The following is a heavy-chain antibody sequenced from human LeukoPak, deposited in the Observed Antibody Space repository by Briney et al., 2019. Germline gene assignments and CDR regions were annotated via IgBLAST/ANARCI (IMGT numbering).Heavy chain of an antibody. CDR2: IIPIFGTA. V-gene: IGHV1-69*05. Sequence: SVKVSCKASGGTFSSYAITWVRQAPGQELEWMGRIIPIFGTANYSQKYQGRVTITTDESTSTAYMELSTLRSDDTAVYYCARERPPGDSSNWFLEGYFDIWGQGTLVTVSS. CDR3: ARERPPGDSSNWFLEGYFDI. D-gene: IGHD6-13*01. J-gene: IGHJ4*02. CDR1: GGTFSSYA.